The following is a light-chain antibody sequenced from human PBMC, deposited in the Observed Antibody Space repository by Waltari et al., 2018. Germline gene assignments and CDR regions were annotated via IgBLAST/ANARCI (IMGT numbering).Light chain of an antibody. V-gene: IGLV3-21*01. J-gene: IGLJ2*01. CDR2: YNN. CDR1: NIGSQS. CDR3: QVWDSDSDHVV. Sequence: SYVLTQPPSVSVAPGETARITWGGNNIGSQSVHWYQQEPGQAPILVIYYNNDRPSGIPERFSGSNSGNTATLTISRVDAGDEADYYCQVWDSDSDHVVFGGGTKLAVL.